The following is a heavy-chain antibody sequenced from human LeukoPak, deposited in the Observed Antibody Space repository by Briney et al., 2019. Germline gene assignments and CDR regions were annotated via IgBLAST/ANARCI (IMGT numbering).Heavy chain of an antibody. V-gene: IGHV4-34*01. Sequence: LSETLSLTCAVYGGSFSGYYWSWIRQPPGKGLEWIGEINHSGSTNYNPSLKSRVTISVDTSKNQFSLKLSSVTAADTAAYYCARGGGYSGLGYWGQGTLVTVSS. CDR2: INHSGST. CDR1: GGSFSGYY. D-gene: IGHD5-12*01. J-gene: IGHJ4*02. CDR3: ARGGGYSGLGY.